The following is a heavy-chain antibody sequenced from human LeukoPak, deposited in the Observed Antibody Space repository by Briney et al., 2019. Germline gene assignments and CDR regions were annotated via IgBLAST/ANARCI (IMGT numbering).Heavy chain of an antibody. Sequence: GASVKVSCKASGYTFTGYYMHWVRQAPGQGLEWMGWINPNSGGTNYAQKFQGRVTMTRDTSISTAYMELSRLRSDDTAVYYCARDLGDIVVVPAAAIDYWGQGTLVTVSS. J-gene: IGHJ4*02. CDR3: ARDLGDIVVVPAAAIDY. CDR1: GYTFTGYY. CDR2: INPNSGGT. V-gene: IGHV1-2*02. D-gene: IGHD2-2*01.